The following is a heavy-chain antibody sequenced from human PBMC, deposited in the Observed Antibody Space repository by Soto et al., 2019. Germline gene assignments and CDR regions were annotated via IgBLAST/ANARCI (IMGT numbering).Heavy chain of an antibody. D-gene: IGHD2-2*02. V-gene: IGHV3-7*01. CDR3: PRRYRLYYFDY. CDR2: IKQHGSEK. CDR1: GFTFSSYW. Sequence: EVQLVESGGGLVQPGGSLRLSCAASGFTFSSYWMSWVRQAPGKGLEWVANIKQHGSEKYYVDSVKGRFTIPRDNAKNSLYLQINSLRAEDTAVYYCPRRYRLYYFDYFGQGPLVTVSS. J-gene: IGHJ4*02.